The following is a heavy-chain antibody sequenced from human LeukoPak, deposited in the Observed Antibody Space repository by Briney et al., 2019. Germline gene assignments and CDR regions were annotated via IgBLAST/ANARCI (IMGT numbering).Heavy chain of an antibody. CDR2: IDHSETT. CDR1: GYSISSGYY. CDR3: ARDLIPLKYGGKGGPWDY. V-gene: IGHV4-38-2*02. D-gene: IGHD4-23*01. Sequence: SETLSLTCSVSGYSISSGYYWGWIRQPPGQGLEGIGIIDHSETTYYNPSLKIRVTISVDTSKNQFSLKLSSVAAADTAVYYCARDLIPLKYGGKGGPWDYWGPGTLVTVSS. J-gene: IGHJ4*02.